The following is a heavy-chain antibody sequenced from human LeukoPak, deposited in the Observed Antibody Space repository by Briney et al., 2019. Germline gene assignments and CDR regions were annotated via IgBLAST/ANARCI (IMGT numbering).Heavy chain of an antibody. CDR2: INHSGST. Sequence: SETLSLTCTVSGGSISSGGYYWSWIRQPPGKGLEWIGEINHSGSTNYNPSLKSRVTISVDTSKNQFSLKLSSATAADTAVYYCARGPAIAARAYYYYYMDVWGKGTTVTVSS. V-gene: IGHV4-39*07. CDR1: GGSISSGGYY. D-gene: IGHD6-6*01. CDR3: ARGPAIAARAYYYYYMDV. J-gene: IGHJ6*03.